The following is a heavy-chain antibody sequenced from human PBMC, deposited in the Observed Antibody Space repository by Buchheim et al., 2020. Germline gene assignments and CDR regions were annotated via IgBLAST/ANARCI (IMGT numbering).Heavy chain of an antibody. CDR3: ARVLDCYNQYWYFDL. J-gene: IGHJ2*01. V-gene: IGHV4-59*01. Sequence: QVQLQESGPGLVKPSETLSLTCTVSGGSISSYDWSWIRQPPGKGLEWIGYIYYSGSTNYNPSLKSRVTISVDTSTNQFSLKLSSVTAADTAVYYCARVLDCYNQYWYFDLWGRGTL. CDR1: GGSISSYD. D-gene: IGHD2-21*01. CDR2: IYYSGST.